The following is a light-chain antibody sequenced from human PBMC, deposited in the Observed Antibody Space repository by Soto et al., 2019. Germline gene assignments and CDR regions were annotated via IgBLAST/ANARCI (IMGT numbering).Light chain of an antibody. Sequence: QSALTQPASVSGSPGQSITISCTGTSSDVGGHNYVSWYQQHPGKAPKLMIYEVSNRPSGVSNRFSGSKSGNTDSLTISGLQAEYEADYDCCSYTSSSTRVFGTGTNVTVL. V-gene: IGLV2-14*01. CDR2: EVS. CDR3: CSYTSSSTRV. J-gene: IGLJ1*01. CDR1: SSDVGGHNY.